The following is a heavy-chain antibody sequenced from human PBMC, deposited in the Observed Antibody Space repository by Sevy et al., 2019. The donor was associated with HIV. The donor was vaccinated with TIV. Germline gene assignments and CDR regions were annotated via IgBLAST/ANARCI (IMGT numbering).Heavy chain of an antibody. J-gene: IGHJ6*02. CDR1: GGSISSYY. Sequence: SENLSLTCTVSGGSISSYYWSWIRQPPGKGLEWIGYIYYSGSTNYNPSLKSRVTISVDTSKNQFSLKLSSVTAADTAVYYCARGGFAYSSSASYYYYGMDVWGQGTTVTVSS. V-gene: IGHV4-59*01. D-gene: IGHD6-6*01. CDR3: ARGGFAYSSSASYYYYGMDV. CDR2: IYYSGST.